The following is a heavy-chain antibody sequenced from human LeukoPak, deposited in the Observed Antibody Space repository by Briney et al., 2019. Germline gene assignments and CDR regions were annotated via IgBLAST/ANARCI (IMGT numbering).Heavy chain of an antibody. J-gene: IGHJ3*02. CDR2: LPSGGAP. D-gene: IGHD3-16*02. CDR3: AKGVMITFGGVIAGDAFDI. Sequence: PGGSLRLSCAASGFTFGSYAMNWVRQAPGRGLEWVSSLPSGGAPSYADSVKGRFTVSRDNSKNTLYLQMNSLRADDTAVYYCAKGVMITFGGVIAGDAFDIWGQGTMVTVSS. CDR1: GFTFGSYA. V-gene: IGHV3-23*01.